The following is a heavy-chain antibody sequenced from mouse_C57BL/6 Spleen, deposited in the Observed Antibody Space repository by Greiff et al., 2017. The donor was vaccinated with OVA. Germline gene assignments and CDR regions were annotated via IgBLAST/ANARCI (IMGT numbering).Heavy chain of an antibody. V-gene: IGHV1-64*01. Sequence: QVQLKQPGAELVKPGASVKLSCKASGYTFTSYWMHWVKQRPGQGLEWIGMIHPNSGSTNYNEKFKSKATLTVDKSSSTAYMQLSSLTSEDSAVYYCARRRDYDYDWFAYWGQGTLVTVSA. CDR2: IHPNSGST. CDR3: ARRRDYDYDWFAY. D-gene: IGHD2-4*01. CDR1: GYTFTSYW. J-gene: IGHJ3*01.